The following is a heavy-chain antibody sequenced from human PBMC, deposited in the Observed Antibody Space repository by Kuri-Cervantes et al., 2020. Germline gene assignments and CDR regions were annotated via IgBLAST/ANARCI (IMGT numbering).Heavy chain of an antibody. CDR3: ARGSSSWFYFDY. D-gene: IGHD6-13*01. CDR2: MNPNSGNT. V-gene: IGHV1-8*02. CDR1: GYTFTSYG. J-gene: IGHJ4*02. Sequence: ASVKVSCKASGYTFTSYGISWVRQAPGQGLEWMGWMNPNSGNTGYAQKFQGRVTMTRNTSISTAYMELSRLRSDDTAVYYCARGSSSWFYFDYWGQGTLVTVSS.